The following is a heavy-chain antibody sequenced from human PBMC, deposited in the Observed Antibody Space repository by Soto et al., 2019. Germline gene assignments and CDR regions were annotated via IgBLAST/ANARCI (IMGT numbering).Heavy chain of an antibody. Sequence: LSLTCVVSGASLSSYYWSWIRQPPGKGLEWIGYIYYSGSTNYNPSLKSRVTISVDTSKNQFSLKLSSVTAADTAVYYCAGGIATRPLGYWGQGTLVTVSS. J-gene: IGHJ4*02. CDR3: AGGIATRPLGY. CDR2: IYYSGST. CDR1: GASLSSYY. V-gene: IGHV4-59*01. D-gene: IGHD6-6*01.